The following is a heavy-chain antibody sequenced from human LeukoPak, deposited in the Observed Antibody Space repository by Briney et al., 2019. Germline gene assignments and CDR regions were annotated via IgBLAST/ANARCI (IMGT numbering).Heavy chain of an antibody. CDR3: ARDQYDTWSRRGNFDS. CDR2: IKLDGSEK. V-gene: IGHV3-7*03. Sequence: GGSLRLSCVASGFTFGKYWMSGVRQAPGKGLEWVANIKLDGSEKNYVDSVKGRFTISRDNTKNSLYLQMNSLRAEDTAVFYCARDQYDTWSRRGNFDSWGQGTLVIVSS. J-gene: IGHJ4*02. D-gene: IGHD3-3*01. CDR1: GFTFGKYW.